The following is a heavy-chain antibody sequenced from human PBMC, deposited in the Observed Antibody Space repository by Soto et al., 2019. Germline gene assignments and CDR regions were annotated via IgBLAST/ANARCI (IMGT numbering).Heavy chain of an antibody. D-gene: IGHD3-3*01. CDR3: ASGRWRRSLQGVGPYYYYYMDV. CDR2: IYYSGST. CDR1: GGSISSSSYY. Sequence: SETLSLTCTVSGGSISSSSYYWGWIRQPPGKGLEWIGSIYYSGSTYYNPSLKSRVTISVDTSKNQFSLKLSSVTAADTAVYYCASGRWRRSLQGVGPYYYYYMDVWGKGTTVTVSS. V-gene: IGHV4-39*01. J-gene: IGHJ6*03.